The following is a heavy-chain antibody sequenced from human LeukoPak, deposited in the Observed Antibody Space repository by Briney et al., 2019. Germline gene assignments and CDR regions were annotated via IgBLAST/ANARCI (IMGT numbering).Heavy chain of an antibody. CDR2: INPNSGGT. V-gene: IGHV1-2*02. Sequence: AASVKVSCKASGHTFTGYYMHWVRQAPGQGLEWMGWINPNSGGTNYAQKFQGRVTMTRDTSISTAYMELSRLRSDDTAVYYCARDLGGYDLHSFDYWGQGTLVTVSS. CDR1: GHTFTGYY. D-gene: IGHD5-12*01. CDR3: ARDLGGYDLHSFDY. J-gene: IGHJ4*02.